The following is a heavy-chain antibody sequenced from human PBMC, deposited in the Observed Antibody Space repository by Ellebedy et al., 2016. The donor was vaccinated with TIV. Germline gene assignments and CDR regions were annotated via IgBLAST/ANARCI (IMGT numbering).Heavy chain of an antibody. CDR2: IWYDGSNE. V-gene: IGHV3-33*01. CDR1: GFSFSTYG. CDR3: ARGSYGGNSPPFDY. J-gene: IGHJ4*02. Sequence: GGSLRLSCVASGFSFSTYGMHWVRQTPGKGLEWMAFIWYDGSNEDYADSAKGRFTISRDNSENTLYLQMNSLRVEDTAIYYCARGSYGGNSPPFDYWGQGTLVTVS. D-gene: IGHD4-23*01.